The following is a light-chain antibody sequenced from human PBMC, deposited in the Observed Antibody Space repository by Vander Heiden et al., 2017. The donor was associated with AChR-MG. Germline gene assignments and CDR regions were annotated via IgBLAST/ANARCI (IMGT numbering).Light chain of an antibody. V-gene: IGKV1-39*01. CDR2: AAS. CDR1: QSISSY. Sequence: DIQMTQSPSSLSASVGDRVTITCRARQSISSYLNWYQQKPGKAPKLLIYAASSLQSGVPSRFSGSGSGTDFTLTISRLQPEDFATYYCQQRDSTPLTFGGRTKVEIK. J-gene: IGKJ4*01. CDR3: QQRDSTPLT.